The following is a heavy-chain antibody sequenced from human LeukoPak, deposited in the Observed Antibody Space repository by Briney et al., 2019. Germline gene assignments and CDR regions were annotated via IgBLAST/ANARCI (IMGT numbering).Heavy chain of an antibody. D-gene: IGHD4-11*01. Sequence: PGGSLRVSCAASGFTVSSNYMSWVRQAPGKGLEWVSVIYSGGSTYYADSVKGRFTISRDNSKNTLYLQMNSLRAEDTAVYYCARDSIMSTVTTDYWGQGTLVTVSS. CDR1: GFTVSSNY. CDR2: IYSGGST. J-gene: IGHJ4*02. V-gene: IGHV3-53*01. CDR3: ARDSIMSTVTTDY.